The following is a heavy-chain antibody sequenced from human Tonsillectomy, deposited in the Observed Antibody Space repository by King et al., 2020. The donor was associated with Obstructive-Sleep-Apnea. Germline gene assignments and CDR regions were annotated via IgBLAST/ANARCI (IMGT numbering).Heavy chain of an antibody. D-gene: IGHD1-26*01. Sequence: VQLVESGGGVVQPGRSLRLSCAASGFTFSNYAMHWVRQAPGKGLEGVAVISYDGGNKFYADSVKGRFTISRDNSKNTLWLQMDSLRAEGTAVYYWSRDRISGGYSVRGMDVWGQGTTVTVSS. CDR2: ISYDGGNK. CDR3: SRDRISGGYSVRGMDV. J-gene: IGHJ6*02. CDR1: GFTFSNYA. V-gene: IGHV3-30*04.